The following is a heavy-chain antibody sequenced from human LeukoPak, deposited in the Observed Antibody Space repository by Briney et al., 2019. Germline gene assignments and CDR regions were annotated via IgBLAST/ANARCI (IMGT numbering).Heavy chain of an antibody. CDR1: GGTFSSYA. D-gene: IGHD3-22*01. CDR2: IIPIFGTA. CDR3: AREGYYDSSGYPFDY. Sequence: ASVKVSCKASGGTFSSYAISWVRQAPGQGLEWMGGIIPIFGTANYAQKFQGRVTITADESTSTAYMELSSLRSEDTAVYYCAREGYYDSSGYPFDYWGQGTLATVSS. J-gene: IGHJ4*02. V-gene: IGHV1-69*01.